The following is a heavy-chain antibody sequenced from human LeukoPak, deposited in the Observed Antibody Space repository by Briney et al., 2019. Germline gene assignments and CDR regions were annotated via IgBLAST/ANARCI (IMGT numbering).Heavy chain of an antibody. Sequence: ASVKVSCEASGYTFTSYYMHWVRQAPGQGLEWMGIINPSGGSTSYAQKLQGRVTMTRDTSTSTVYMELSSLRSEDTAVYYCASENSYSSGWSALGYWGQGTLVTVSS. CDR2: INPSGGST. V-gene: IGHV1-46*01. D-gene: IGHD6-19*01. CDR3: ASENSYSSGWSALGY. J-gene: IGHJ4*02. CDR1: GYTFTSYY.